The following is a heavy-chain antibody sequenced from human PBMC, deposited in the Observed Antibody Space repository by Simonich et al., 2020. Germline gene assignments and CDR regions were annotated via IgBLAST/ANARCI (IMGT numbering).Heavy chain of an antibody. CDR3: ARWIAVAGTGAYGMDV. CDR1: GFTFSSYS. D-gene: IGHD6-19*01. V-gene: IGHV3-21*01. Sequence: EVQLVESGGGLVKPGGSLRLSCAASGFTFSSYSMNCVRQAPGKGLEWVSSISSSSSYIYYADSVKGRFTISRDNAKNALYLQMNILRAEDTAVYYCARWIAVAGTGAYGMDVWGQGTTVTVSS. J-gene: IGHJ6*02. CDR2: ISSSSSYI.